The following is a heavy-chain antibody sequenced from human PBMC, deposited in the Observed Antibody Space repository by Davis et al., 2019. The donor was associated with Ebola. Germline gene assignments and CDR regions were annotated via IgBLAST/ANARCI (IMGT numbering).Heavy chain of an antibody. D-gene: IGHD3-3*01. Sequence: PGGSLRLSCAASGFTFSSYWMSWVRQAPGKGLEWVANIKQDGSEKYYVDSVKGRFTISRDNAKNSLYLQMNSLRAEDTAVYYCARAKYYDFWSGYCYFDYWGQGTLVTVSS. CDR2: IKQDGSEK. V-gene: IGHV3-7*01. CDR3: ARAKYYDFWSGYCYFDY. J-gene: IGHJ4*02. CDR1: GFTFSSYW.